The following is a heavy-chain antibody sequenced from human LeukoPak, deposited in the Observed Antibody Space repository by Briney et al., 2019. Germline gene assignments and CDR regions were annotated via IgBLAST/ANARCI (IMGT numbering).Heavy chain of an antibody. Sequence: SETLSLTCTVSGGSISSSSYFWGWIRQPPGKGLEWIGGISYSGSTYYNPSLKSRVTISVGTSKNQFSLKLNSVTAADTAVYYCARSVNIVVEYYFDYWGQGTLVTVSS. CDR3: ARSVNIVVEYYFDY. CDR1: GGSISSSSYF. V-gene: IGHV4-39*01. J-gene: IGHJ4*02. CDR2: ISYSGST. D-gene: IGHD2-15*01.